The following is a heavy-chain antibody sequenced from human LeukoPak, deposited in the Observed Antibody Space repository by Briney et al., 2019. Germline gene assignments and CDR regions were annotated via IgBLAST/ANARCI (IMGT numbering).Heavy chain of an antibody. J-gene: IGHJ3*02. CDR3: AKEDRNYYGSGSYYNVGAFDI. CDR2: ISGSGGST. Sequence: PGGSLGLSCAASGFTFSSYAMSWVRHAPGKGLEWVSAISGSGGSTYYADSVKGRFTISRDNSKNTLYLQMNSLRAEDTAVYYCAKEDRNYYGSGSYYNVGAFDIWGQGTMVTVSS. V-gene: IGHV3-23*01. D-gene: IGHD3-10*01. CDR1: GFTFSSYA.